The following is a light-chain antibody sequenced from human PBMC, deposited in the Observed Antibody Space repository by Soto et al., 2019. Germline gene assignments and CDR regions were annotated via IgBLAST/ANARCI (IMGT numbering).Light chain of an antibody. V-gene: IGKV1-5*01. CDR3: QQDYSYWT. CDR1: QTISNW. J-gene: IGKJ1*01. CDR2: DTS. Sequence: DIQMTQSPSTLSASVGDRVTITCRASQTISNWLAWYQQNPGKAPKLLIYDTSSLEGGVPSRFSGSGSGTEFTLCLSSLHPDDFATYYCQQDYSYWTLGQGTKVEIK.